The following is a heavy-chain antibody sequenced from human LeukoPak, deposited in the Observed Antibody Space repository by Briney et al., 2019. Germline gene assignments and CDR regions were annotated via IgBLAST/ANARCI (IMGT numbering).Heavy chain of an antibody. CDR3: ARLGVNSFDY. D-gene: IGHD3-16*02. CDR2: IYPGDPDT. V-gene: IGHV5-51*01. CDR1: GYSFTSYW. J-gene: IGHJ4*02. Sequence: GESLKISCKGSGYSFTSYWIGWVRQMPGKGLEWMGIIYPGDPDTRYSPSFQGQVTISADRSISTAYLQWSSLRASDTAIYYCARLGVNSFDYWGQGTLVTVSS.